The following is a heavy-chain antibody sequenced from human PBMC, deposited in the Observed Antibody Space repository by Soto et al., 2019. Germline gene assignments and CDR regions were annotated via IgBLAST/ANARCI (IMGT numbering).Heavy chain of an antibody. CDR2: IYPGDSDT. D-gene: IGHD6-25*01. CDR3: AREPKRSTGYSSDTTFDY. V-gene: IGHV5-51*01. J-gene: IGHJ4*02. CDR1: GYRFTNYW. Sequence: PGESLKISCKGSGYRFTNYWIGWVRQMPGKGLEWMGIIYPGDSDTRYSPSFQGQVTISADKSINTAYLQWSSLKASDTAMYYCAREPKRSTGYSSDTTFDYWGQGTLVTVSS.